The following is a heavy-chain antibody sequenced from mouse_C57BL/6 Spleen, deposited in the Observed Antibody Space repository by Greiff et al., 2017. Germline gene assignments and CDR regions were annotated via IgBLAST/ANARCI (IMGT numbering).Heavy chain of an antibody. CDR2: IRLKSDNYAT. CDR1: GFTFSNYW. Sequence: EVKLVESGGGLVQPGGSMKLSCVASGFTFSNYWMNWVRQSPEKGLEWVAQIRLKSDNYATHYAESVKGRFTISRDDSKSSVYLQMNNLRAEDTGIYYCTVDYGNFYWYFDVWGTGTTVTVSS. CDR3: TVDYGNFYWYFDV. V-gene: IGHV6-3*01. D-gene: IGHD2-1*01. J-gene: IGHJ1*03.